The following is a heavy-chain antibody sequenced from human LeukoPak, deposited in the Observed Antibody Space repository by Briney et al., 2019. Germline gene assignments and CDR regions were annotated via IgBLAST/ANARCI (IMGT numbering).Heavy chain of an antibody. V-gene: IGHV1-8*02. CDR3: ARSAPRAYYYDSSGYYY. Sequence: GASVKVSCKASGYTFTSYAMNWVRQATGQGLEWMGWMNPNSGNTGYAQKFQGRVTMTRNTSISTAYMELSSLRSEDTAVYCARSAPRAYYYDSSGYYYWGQGTLVTVSS. J-gene: IGHJ4*02. D-gene: IGHD3-22*01. CDR2: MNPNSGNT. CDR1: GYTFTSYA.